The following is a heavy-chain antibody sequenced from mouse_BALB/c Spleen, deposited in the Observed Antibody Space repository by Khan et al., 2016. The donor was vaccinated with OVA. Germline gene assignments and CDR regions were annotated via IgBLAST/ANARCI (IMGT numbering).Heavy chain of an antibody. D-gene: IGHD1-2*01. CDR3: ARRNYFGYTFAY. CDR2: ISPGSGDT. V-gene: IGHV1-77*01. CDR1: GYTFTDYY. Sequence: QVQLQQSGAELARPGASVKLSCTASGYTFTDYYINWVKLRTGQGLEWIGEISPGSGDTYYNERFMGKATLTADKSSSTAYMQLSSLTSEASAVYFCARRNYFGYTFAYWGQGTLVTVSA. J-gene: IGHJ3*01.